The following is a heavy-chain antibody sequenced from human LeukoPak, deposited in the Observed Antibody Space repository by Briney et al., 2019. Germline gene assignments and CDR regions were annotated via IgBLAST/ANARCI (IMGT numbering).Heavy chain of an antibody. D-gene: IGHD6-19*01. J-gene: IGHJ4*02. CDR2: IYSGGST. CDR3: ARGLRYSSGWYYFDY. CDR1: GFTVSSNY. V-gene: IGHV3-53*01. Sequence: GGSLRLSCAASGFTVSSNYMSWVRQAPGKGLEWVSVIYSGGSTYYADSVKGRFTISRDNSKNTLYLQMNSLRAEDTAVYYCARGLRYSSGWYYFDYWGQGTLVTVSS.